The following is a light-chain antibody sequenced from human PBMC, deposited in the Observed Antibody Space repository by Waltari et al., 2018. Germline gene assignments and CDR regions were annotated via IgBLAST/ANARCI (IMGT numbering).Light chain of an antibody. CDR3: QQYNLYST. V-gene: IGKV1-5*03. CDR2: RAS. Sequence: DLQGTQSPSTRFASAGTSDPISCRASQTVYNWMAWYQQKPGKAPKLLIYRASILESGVPSRFSGSGSGTQFTLTISSLQPDDFATYYCQQYNLYSTFGGGTKVEIK. J-gene: IGKJ4*01. CDR1: QTVYNW.